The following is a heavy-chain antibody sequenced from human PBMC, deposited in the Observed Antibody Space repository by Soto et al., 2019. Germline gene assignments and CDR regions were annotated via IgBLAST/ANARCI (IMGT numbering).Heavy chain of an antibody. J-gene: IGHJ4*02. V-gene: IGHV3-30*18. CDR2: ISYDGRNK. CDR3: AKSPGRGVIGFDY. CDR1: GFTFSSYG. Sequence: QVQLVESGGGVVQTGRSLRLSCAASGFTFSSYGMHWVRQAPGKGLVWVAVISYDGRNKYYADSVKGRFTISRDNSKNTLYLKMNSLRAEDTAVYYCAKSPGRGVIGFDYWGQGTLVTVSS. D-gene: IGHD3-10*01.